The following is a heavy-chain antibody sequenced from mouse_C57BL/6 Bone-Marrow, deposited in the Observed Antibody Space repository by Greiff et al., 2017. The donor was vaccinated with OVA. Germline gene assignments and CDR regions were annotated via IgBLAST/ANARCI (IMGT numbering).Heavy chain of an antibody. CDR3: ARSRGNYWYFDV. J-gene: IGHJ1*03. D-gene: IGHD2-1*01. CDR1: GYTFTSYW. Sequence: VQLQQSGAELVKPGASVKMSCKASGYTFTSYWITWVKQRPGQGLEWIGDIYPGSGSTNYNEKFKSKATLTVDTSSSTAYMQLSSLTSEDSAVYYCARSRGNYWYFDVWGTGTTVTVSS. V-gene: IGHV1-55*01. CDR2: IYPGSGST.